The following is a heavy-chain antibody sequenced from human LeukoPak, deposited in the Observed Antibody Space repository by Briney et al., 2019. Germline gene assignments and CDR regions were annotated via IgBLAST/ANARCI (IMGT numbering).Heavy chain of an antibody. Sequence: GGSLRLSCAAYGFTFSSYSMNWVRQAPGKGLEWVSYISSSSSTIYYADSVKGRFTISRDNAKNSLYLQMNSLRAEDTAVYYCATYCSSTSCYTASDYWGQGTLVTVSS. CDR1: GFTFSSYS. D-gene: IGHD2-2*02. CDR3: ATYCSSTSCYTASDY. CDR2: ISSSSSTI. V-gene: IGHV3-48*01. J-gene: IGHJ4*02.